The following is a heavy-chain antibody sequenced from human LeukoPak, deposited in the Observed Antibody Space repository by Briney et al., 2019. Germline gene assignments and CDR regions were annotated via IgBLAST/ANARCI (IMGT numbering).Heavy chain of an antibody. D-gene: IGHD1-1*01. V-gene: IGHV4-31*03. CDR2: IHPSGST. CDR3: ARGQDPFKTGS. Sequence: PSETLSLTCTVSGGSLTSGYYWTWIRQHPGKVLEWIGYIHPSGSTNYNPSLGSRVIMSLDTSQNQFSLKLSSVTAADTAMYYCARGQDPFKTGSWGQGTLVTVSS. CDR1: GGSLTSGYY. J-gene: IGHJ5*02.